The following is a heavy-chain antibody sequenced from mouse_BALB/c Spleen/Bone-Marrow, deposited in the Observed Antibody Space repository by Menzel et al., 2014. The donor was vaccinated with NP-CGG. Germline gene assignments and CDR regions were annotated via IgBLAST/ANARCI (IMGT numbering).Heavy chain of an antibody. CDR1: GFDFSRYW. CDR3: ARQGYYGYSDY. J-gene: IGHJ2*01. V-gene: IGHV4-1*02. CDR2: INPDSSTI. D-gene: IGHD1-2*01. Sequence: EVQLQQSGGGLVQPGGSLKLSCAASGFDFSRYWMSWVRQAPGKGLEWIGEINPDSSTINYTPSLKDKFIISRDNAKXTLYLQMSKVRSEDTALYYCARQGYYGYSDYWGQGTTLTVSS.